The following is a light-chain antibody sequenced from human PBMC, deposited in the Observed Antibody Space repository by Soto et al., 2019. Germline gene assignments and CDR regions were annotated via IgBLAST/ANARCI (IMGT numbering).Light chain of an antibody. CDR2: EES. CDR3: QQVKSYPPT. CDR1: QSVSGW. Sequence: DIQMTQSPSTLSASLGDTVTVTCRASQSVSGWFAWYQQKPGEAPKLLIYEESTLHSGVPSRFRGRKSGTQFTLTIDSLQPEDFETYYCQQVKSYPPTFGGGTKVDIK. J-gene: IGKJ4*01. V-gene: IGKV1-5*01.